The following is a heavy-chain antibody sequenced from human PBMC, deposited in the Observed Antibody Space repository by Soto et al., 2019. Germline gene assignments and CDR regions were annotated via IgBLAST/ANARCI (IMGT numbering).Heavy chain of an antibody. CDR1: GFTFSSYG. J-gene: IGHJ4*02. CDR3: AKDTGDGYFDY. Sequence: GGSLRLSCAASGFTFSSYGMHWVRQAPGKGLEWVAVISYDGSNKYYADSVKGRFTISRDNSKNTLYLQMNSLRAEDTAVYYCAKDTGDGYFDYWGQGTLVTVSS. CDR2: ISYDGSNK. V-gene: IGHV3-30*18.